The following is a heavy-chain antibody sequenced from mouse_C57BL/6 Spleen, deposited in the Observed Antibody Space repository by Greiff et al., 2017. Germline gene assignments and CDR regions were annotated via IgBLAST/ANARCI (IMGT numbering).Heavy chain of an antibody. CDR3: ARRAYYYGNFDY. D-gene: IGHD1-1*01. J-gene: IGHJ2*01. V-gene: IGHV5-9*01. Sequence: EVKLVESGGGLVKPGGSLKLSCAASGFTFSSYTMSWVRQTPEKRLEWVATISCGGGNTYYPDSVKGRVTISRDNAKNTLYLQMSSLRSEDTALYYCARRAYYYGNFDYWGQGTTLTVSS. CDR2: ISCGGGNT. CDR1: GFTFSSYT.